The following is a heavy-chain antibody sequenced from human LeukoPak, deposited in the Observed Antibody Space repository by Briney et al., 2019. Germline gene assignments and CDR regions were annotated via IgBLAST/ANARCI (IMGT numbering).Heavy chain of an antibody. J-gene: IGHJ4*02. Sequence: PGGSLRLSCAASGFTFSSYEMNWVRQAPGKGLEWVSYISSSGSTIYYADSVKGRFTISRDNAKNSLHLQMNSLRAEDTAVYYCASMVRGNFDYWAREPWSPSPQ. V-gene: IGHV3-48*03. CDR2: ISSSGSTI. D-gene: IGHD3-10*01. CDR3: ASMVRGNFDY. CDR1: GFTFSSYE.